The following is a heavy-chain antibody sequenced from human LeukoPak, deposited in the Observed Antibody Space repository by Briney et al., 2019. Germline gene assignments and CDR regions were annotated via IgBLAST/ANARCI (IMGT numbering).Heavy chain of an antibody. V-gene: IGHV3-23*01. D-gene: IGHD1-26*01. Sequence: GGSLRLSCAASGFTFSSYTMSWVRQAPGKGLEWVSTITTSDGNTYYADSVEGRFTISRDNSKNTLYLQMNSLRAEDTAVYYCARSGSFSPTYYFDYWGQGTLVTVSS. CDR1: GFTFSSYT. CDR2: ITTSDGNT. J-gene: IGHJ4*02. CDR3: ARSGSFSPTYYFDY.